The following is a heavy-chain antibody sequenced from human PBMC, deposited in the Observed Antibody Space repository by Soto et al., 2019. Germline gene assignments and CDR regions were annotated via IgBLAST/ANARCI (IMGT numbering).Heavy chain of an antibody. J-gene: IGHJ3*02. CDR3: ARIIWLGYAFDI. D-gene: IGHD3-10*01. Sequence: QVQLQESGPGLVKPSQTLSLTCTVSGGSISSGGYYWSWIRQHPGKGLEWIGYIYYSGSTYYNLSLKSRVTISVDTSKNQFSLKLSSVTAADTAVYYCARIIWLGYAFDIWGQGTMVTVSS. CDR1: GGSISSGGYY. CDR2: IYYSGST. V-gene: IGHV4-31*03.